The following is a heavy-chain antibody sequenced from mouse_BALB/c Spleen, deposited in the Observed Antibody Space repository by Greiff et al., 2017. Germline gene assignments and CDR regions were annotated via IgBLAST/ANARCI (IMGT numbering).Heavy chain of an antibody. D-gene: IGHD1-1*01. CDR2: IWSDGST. CDR3: ARHPNYYGSSSYDAMDY. V-gene: IGHV2-6-2*01. J-gene: IGHJ4*01. CDR1: GFSLTSYG. Sequence: VQLVESGPDLVAPSQCLSITCTASGFSLTSYGVHWVRQPPGKGLEWLVVIWSDGSTTYNSALKSRLSISKDNSKSQVFLKMNSLQTDDTAMYYCARHPNYYGSSSYDAMDYWGQGTSVTVSS.